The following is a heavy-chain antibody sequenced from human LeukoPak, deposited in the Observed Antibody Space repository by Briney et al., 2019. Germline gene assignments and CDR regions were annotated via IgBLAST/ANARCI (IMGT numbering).Heavy chain of an antibody. Sequence: SETLSLTCTVSGGSISSSSYYWGWIRQPPGKGLEWIGSIYYTGSTYYNPSLKSRVTVSLDTSKNQFSLQLNSVTPEDTAVYYCARNYRPDFDFWGQGTLVTVSS. CDR2: IYYTGST. V-gene: IGHV4-39*07. J-gene: IGHJ4*02. CDR3: ARNYRPDFDF. D-gene: IGHD1-7*01. CDR1: GGSISSSSYY.